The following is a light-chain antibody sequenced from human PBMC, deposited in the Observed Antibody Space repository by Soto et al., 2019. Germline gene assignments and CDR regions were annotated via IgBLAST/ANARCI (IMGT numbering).Light chain of an antibody. V-gene: IGKV3-15*01. J-gene: IGKJ1*01. CDR2: SAS. Sequence: ELVMTQSPATLSVSPGERATLSCRASQSVSSNLAWYQQNPGQAPRLLIYSASARATGIPARFSGSGSGTEFTLTISSLQSEDFAVYYCHQYNNWPRTFGQGTKVEIK. CDR3: HQYNNWPRT. CDR1: QSVSSN.